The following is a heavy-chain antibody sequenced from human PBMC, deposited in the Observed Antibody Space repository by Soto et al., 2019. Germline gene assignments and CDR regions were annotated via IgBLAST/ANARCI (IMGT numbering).Heavy chain of an antibody. CDR2: IYAGGTI. CDR3: AREGGGGYCSGTSCALAH. D-gene: IGHD2-2*01. J-gene: IGHJ4*02. CDR1: GVPVNTNY. Sequence: GGSLRLSCAASGVPVNTNYMSWVRQAPGKGLEWVASIYAGGTIDYADSAKGRFTISRDNSENTLHLQMNSLRAEDSAVYYCAREGGGGYCSGTSCALAHWGEGTLVTVSS. V-gene: IGHV3-66*01.